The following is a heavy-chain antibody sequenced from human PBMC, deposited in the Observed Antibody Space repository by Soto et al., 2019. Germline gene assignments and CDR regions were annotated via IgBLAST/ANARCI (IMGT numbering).Heavy chain of an antibody. V-gene: IGHV1-46*01. CDR2: INPSRGST. D-gene: IGHD2-2*01. J-gene: IGHJ3*02. Sequence: QVQLVQSGAEVKKPGASVKVSCKASGYTFTSYYMHWVRQAPGQGLEWMGIINPSRGSTSYAQKFQGRVTMTRDPSTSTVYMELSSLRSEDTAVYYCASAQNQPLSPSGIWGQGTMVTVSS. CDR3: ASAQNQPLSPSGI. CDR1: GYTFTSYY.